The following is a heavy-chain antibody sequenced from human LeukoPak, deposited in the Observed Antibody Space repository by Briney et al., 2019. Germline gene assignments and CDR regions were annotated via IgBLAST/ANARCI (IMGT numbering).Heavy chain of an antibody. Sequence: GGSLRLSCAASGFTVSSNYMTWVRQAPGKGLEWVSVIYSGGNTHYADSVKGRFTISRDNSKNTFYLQMNSLRAEDTAVYYCARDSGLTTEDCWGQGTLVTVSS. CDR1: GFTVSSNY. CDR3: ARDSGLTTEDC. V-gene: IGHV3-53*01. CDR2: IYSGGNT. D-gene: IGHD4-11*01. J-gene: IGHJ4*02.